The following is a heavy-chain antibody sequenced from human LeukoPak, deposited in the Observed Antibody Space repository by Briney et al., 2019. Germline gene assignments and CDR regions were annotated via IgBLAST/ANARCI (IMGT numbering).Heavy chain of an antibody. CDR1: RFTFSNSW. V-gene: IGHV3-7*01. J-gene: IGHJ4*02. Sequence: GGSLRLSCAASRFTFSNSWMSWVRQAPGKGLVGVARIKPDGSEKYYVDSVKGRFAISRDNAKNSLYLQMNSLIAHDTAIYYCAGVGSTSRAPNSWGQGTRVTVSS. D-gene: IGHD2-2*01. CDR3: AGVGSTSRAPNS. CDR2: IKPDGSEK.